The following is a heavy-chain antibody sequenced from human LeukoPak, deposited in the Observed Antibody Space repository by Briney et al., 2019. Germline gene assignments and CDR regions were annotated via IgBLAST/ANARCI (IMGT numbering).Heavy chain of an antibody. V-gene: IGHV1-69*04. CDR1: GGTFSSYA. J-gene: IGHJ3*02. Sequence: SVKVSCKASGGTFSSYAISWVRQAPGQGLEWVGRIIPILGIANYAQKFQGRVTITADKSTSTAYMELSSLRSEDTAVYYCARDGQDPRAHDAFDIWGQGTMVTVSS. CDR2: IIPILGIA. CDR3: ARDGQDPRAHDAFDI.